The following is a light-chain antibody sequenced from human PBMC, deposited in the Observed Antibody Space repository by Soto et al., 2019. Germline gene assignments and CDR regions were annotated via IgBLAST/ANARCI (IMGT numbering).Light chain of an antibody. J-gene: IGKJ3*01. CDR1: RSVSSY. CDR3: QQRSNWPPT. V-gene: IGKV3-11*01. Sequence: EIVLTQSPATLSLSPGERATLSCRASRSVSSYLAWSHTKPAQAPRLLIYDASNRATGIPARFSGSGSGTDFTLTISSLEPEDFAVYYCQQRSNWPPTFGPGTKVDIK. CDR2: DAS.